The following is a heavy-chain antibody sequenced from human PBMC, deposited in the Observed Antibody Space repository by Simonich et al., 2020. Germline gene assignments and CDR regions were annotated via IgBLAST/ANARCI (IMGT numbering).Heavy chain of an antibody. CDR3: ARGALY. V-gene: IGHV3-30*07. Sequence: QVQLVESGGGVVQPGRSLRLSCAASGFTFSSYAMHWVRQAPGKGQEWVAVISYDGRNKYYADSVKGRFTISRDNSKNTLYLQMNSLRAEDTAVYYCARGALYWGQGTLVTVSS. CDR2: ISYDGRNK. CDR1: GFTFSSYA. J-gene: IGHJ4*02.